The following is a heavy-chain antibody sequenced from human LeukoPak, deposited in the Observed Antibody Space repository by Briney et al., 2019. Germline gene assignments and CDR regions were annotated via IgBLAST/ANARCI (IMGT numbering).Heavy chain of an antibody. CDR3: ARGRSYDYVWGSYRRNWFDP. D-gene: IGHD3-16*02. Sequence: SETLSLTCAVYGGSFSGYYWSWIRQPPGKGLEWIGEINHSGNTNYNPSLKSRVTISVDTSKNQFSLKLSSVTAADTAVYYCARGRSYDYVWGSYRRNWFDPWGQGTLVTVSS. V-gene: IGHV4-34*01. CDR2: INHSGNT. CDR1: GGSFSGYY. J-gene: IGHJ5*02.